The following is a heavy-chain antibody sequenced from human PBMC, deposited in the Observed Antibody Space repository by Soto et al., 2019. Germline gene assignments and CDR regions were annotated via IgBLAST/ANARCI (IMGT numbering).Heavy chain of an antibody. CDR2: IYHSGST. Sequence: SETLSLTCAVSGGSISSSNWWSWVRQPPGKGLEWIGEIYHSGSTNYNPSLKSRVTISVDKSKNQFSLKLSSVTAADTAVYYCARDQLAAAEYYYYGMDVWGQGTTVTAP. CDR3: ARDQLAAAEYYYYGMDV. D-gene: IGHD6-13*01. V-gene: IGHV4-4*02. J-gene: IGHJ6*02. CDR1: GGSISSSNW.